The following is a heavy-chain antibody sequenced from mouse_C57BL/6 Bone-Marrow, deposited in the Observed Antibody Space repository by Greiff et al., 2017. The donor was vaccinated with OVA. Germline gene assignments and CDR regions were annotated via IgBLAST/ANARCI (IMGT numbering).Heavy chain of an antibody. V-gene: IGHV14-4*01. J-gene: IGHJ2*01. CDR2: IDPENGDT. CDR3: TTIYGSSVDC. Sequence: EVQLQQSGAELVRPGASVKLSCTASGFNIKDDYMHWVKQRPEQGLEWIGWIDPENGDTEYASKFQGKATITADTSSNTAYLQLSSLTSEDTAVYYCTTIYGSSVDCWGQGTTLTVSS. D-gene: IGHD1-1*01. CDR1: GFNIKDDY.